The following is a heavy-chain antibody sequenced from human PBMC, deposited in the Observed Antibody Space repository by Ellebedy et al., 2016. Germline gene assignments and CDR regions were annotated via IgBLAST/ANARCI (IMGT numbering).Heavy chain of an antibody. Sequence: SETLSLXXAVSGGSISSSNWWSWVRQPPGKGLEWIGEIYHSGSTNYNPSLKSRVTISVDKSKNQFSLKLSSVTAADTAVYYCARQPLVTAIGGPYYYYGMDVWGQGTTVTVSS. V-gene: IGHV4-4*02. CDR3: ARQPLVTAIGGPYYYYGMDV. J-gene: IGHJ6*02. D-gene: IGHD2-21*02. CDR1: GGSISSSNW. CDR2: IYHSGST.